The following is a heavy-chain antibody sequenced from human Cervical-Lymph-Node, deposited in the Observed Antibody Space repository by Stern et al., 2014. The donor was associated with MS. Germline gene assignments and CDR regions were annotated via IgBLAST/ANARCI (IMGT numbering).Heavy chain of an antibody. CDR3: AKVTMVRGTGLDV. J-gene: IGHJ6*02. Sequence: EVHLVESGGGLVQPGRSLRLSCVASGFIFDDYAIHWVRQAPGKGLEWVAGISWNSVRLGYADSVKGRFTISRDKAKNSLYLQMNSLRTEDTALYYCAKVTMVRGTGLDVWGQGTTVTVSS. CDR2: ISWNSVRL. D-gene: IGHD3-10*01. CDR1: GFIFDDYA. V-gene: IGHV3-9*01.